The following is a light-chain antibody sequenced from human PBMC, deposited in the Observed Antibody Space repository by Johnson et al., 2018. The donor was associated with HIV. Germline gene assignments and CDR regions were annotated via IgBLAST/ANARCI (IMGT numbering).Light chain of an antibody. CDR1: SSNIGNNY. CDR3: AAWDSSLSAHYV. Sequence: QSVLTQPPSVSAAPGQKVTISCSGSSSNIGNNYVSWYQQLPRGAPKLLIYENNKRPSGIPDRFSGSKSGTSATLAITGLHIGAEADYYCAAWDSSLSAHYVFGAGTKITVL. CDR2: ENN. V-gene: IGLV1-51*02. J-gene: IGLJ1*01.